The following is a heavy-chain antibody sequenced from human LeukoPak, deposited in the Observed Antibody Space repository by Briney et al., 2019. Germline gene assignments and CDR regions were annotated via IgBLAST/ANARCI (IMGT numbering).Heavy chain of an antibody. J-gene: IGHJ5*02. V-gene: IGHV1-2*02. Sequence: ASVTVSCKASGYTFTGYYMHWVRQAPGQGLEWMGWINPNSGGTNYAQKFQGRVTMTRDTSISTAYMELSRLRSDDTAVYYCARDSAGCSNTSCYHALDPWGQGTLVTVSS. D-gene: IGHD2-2*01. CDR1: GYTFTGYY. CDR2: INPNSGGT. CDR3: ARDSAGCSNTSCYHALDP.